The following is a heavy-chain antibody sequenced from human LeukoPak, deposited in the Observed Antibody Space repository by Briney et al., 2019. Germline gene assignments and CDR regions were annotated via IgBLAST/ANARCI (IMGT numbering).Heavy chain of an antibody. J-gene: IGHJ4*02. CDR2: ISYDGSNK. CDR3: ARRTLFGVIKPPDY. Sequence: GGSLRLSCAASGFTFSSYAMHWVRQAPGKGLEWVAVISYDGSNKYYADSVKGRFTISRDNAKNTLYLQLSSLRVEDTAVYYCARRTLFGVIKPPDYWGQGTLVTVSS. V-gene: IGHV3-30-3*01. CDR1: GFTFSSYA. D-gene: IGHD3-3*01.